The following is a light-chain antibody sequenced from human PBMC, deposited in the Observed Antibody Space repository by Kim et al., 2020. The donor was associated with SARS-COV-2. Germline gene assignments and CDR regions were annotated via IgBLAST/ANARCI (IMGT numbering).Light chain of an antibody. Sequence: SPAVVNSLTTNCRASQSVSGWLAWFQQKEGQPPRLLMHKASNLQSGVPSRFMGSGSGTEFTLTISSLQPDDFATYYCQQYIGYPYTFGQGTKLEI. CDR3: QQYIGYPYT. V-gene: IGKV1-5*03. CDR2: KAS. J-gene: IGKJ2*01. CDR1: QSVSGW.